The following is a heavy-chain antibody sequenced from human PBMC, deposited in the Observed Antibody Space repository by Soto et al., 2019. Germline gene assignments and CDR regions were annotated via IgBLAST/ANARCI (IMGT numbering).Heavy chain of an antibody. D-gene: IGHD3-10*01. Sequence: SETLSLTCTVSGGSISSYYWSWIRQPPGKGLEWIGYIYYSGSTNYNPSLKSRVTISVDTSKNQFSLKLSSVTAADTAVYYCARGFRPGYYGSGSYPGYWGQGTLVTVSS. V-gene: IGHV4-59*01. CDR2: IYYSGST. CDR3: ARGFRPGYYGSGSYPGY. CDR1: GGSISSYY. J-gene: IGHJ4*02.